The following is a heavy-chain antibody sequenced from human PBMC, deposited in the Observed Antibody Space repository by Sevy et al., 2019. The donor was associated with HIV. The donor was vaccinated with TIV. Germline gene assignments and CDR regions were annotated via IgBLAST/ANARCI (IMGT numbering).Heavy chain of an antibody. CDR3: AREKCCGGDCYYFDY. CDR1: GFTFDDDD. D-gene: IGHD2-21*02. CDR2: ILWNGAST. Sequence: GGSLRLSCVASGFTFDDDDMNWVRQAPGKGLEWVSGILWNGASTTYSDSVKGRFTISRDNAKKSLYLQMNSLRAEDTAFYYCAREKCCGGDCYYFDYWGQGTLVTVSS. V-gene: IGHV3-20*04. J-gene: IGHJ4*02.